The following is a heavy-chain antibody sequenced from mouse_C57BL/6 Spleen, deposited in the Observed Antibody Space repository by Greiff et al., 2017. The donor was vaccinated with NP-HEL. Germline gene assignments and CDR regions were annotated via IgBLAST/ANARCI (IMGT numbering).Heavy chain of an antibody. V-gene: IGHV6-6*01. J-gene: IGHJ2*01. CDR2: IRNKANNHAT. Sequence: EVKLVESGGGLVQPGGSMKLSCAASGFTFSDAWMDWVRQSPEKGLEWVAEIRNKANNHATYYAESVKGRFTISRDDSKSSVYLQMSSLRAEDTGIYYCTGVVANWHVDYWGQGTTLTVSS. D-gene: IGHD1-1*01. CDR3: TGVVANWHVDY. CDR1: GFTFSDAW.